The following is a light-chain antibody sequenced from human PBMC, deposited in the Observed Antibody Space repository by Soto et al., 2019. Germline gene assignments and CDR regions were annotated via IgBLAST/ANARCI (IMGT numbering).Light chain of an antibody. Sequence: QSALTQPPSASGSPGQSVTISCTGTSSDVGGYNYVSWFRQHPGKAPKLMIYEVTKRPSGVPDRFSGSKSGNTASLTVSGSQAEDEADYYCISYAGSNNFVVFGGGTKVTVL. CDR1: SSDVGGYNY. CDR3: ISYAGSNNFVV. CDR2: EVT. V-gene: IGLV2-8*01. J-gene: IGLJ2*01.